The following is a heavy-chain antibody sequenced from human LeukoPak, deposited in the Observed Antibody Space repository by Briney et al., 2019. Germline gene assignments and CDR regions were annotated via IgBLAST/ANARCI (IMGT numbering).Heavy chain of an antibody. J-gene: IGHJ4*02. V-gene: IGHV4-31*03. CDR2: IYYSGST. CDR3: ARSSTTTHSSSWYFGFDY. D-gene: IGHD6-13*01. Sequence: SETLSLTCTVSGGSISSGGYYWSWIRQHPGKGLEWIGYIYYSGSTYYNPSLKSRVTISVDTSKNQFSLKPSSVTAADTAVYYCARSSTTTHSSSWYFGFDYWGQGTLVTVSS. CDR1: GGSISSGGYY.